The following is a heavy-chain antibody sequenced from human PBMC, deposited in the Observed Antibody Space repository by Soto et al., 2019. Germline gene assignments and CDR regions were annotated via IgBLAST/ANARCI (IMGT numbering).Heavy chain of an antibody. CDR2: IYYSGST. D-gene: IGHD2-15*01. CDR3: AGFVVPASRNTGFDY. J-gene: IGHJ4*02. CDR1: GASINTNDYY. V-gene: IGHV4-39*01. Sequence: QLQLQESGPGLVKPSETLSLICTVSGASINTNDYYWGWVRQPPGKGLEWIGNIYYSGSTFYNPSLRSRFTISLDTSKNQFSLRLNSVTAADAAIYYCAGFVVPASRNTGFDYWGQGTLVTVSS.